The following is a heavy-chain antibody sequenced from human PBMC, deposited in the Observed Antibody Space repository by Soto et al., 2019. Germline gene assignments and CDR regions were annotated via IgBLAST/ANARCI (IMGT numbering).Heavy chain of an antibody. D-gene: IGHD3-22*01. V-gene: IGHV5-10-1*01. CDR1: GYSFTSYW. CDR2: IDPSDSYT. CDR3: ARRHYYDSSDAFDI. Sequence: GESLKISCKGSGYSFTSYWISWVRQMPGKGLEWMGRIDPSDSYTNYSPSFQGHVTISADKSISTAYLQWGSLKASDTAMYYCARRHYYDSSDAFDIWGQGTMVTVSS. J-gene: IGHJ3*02.